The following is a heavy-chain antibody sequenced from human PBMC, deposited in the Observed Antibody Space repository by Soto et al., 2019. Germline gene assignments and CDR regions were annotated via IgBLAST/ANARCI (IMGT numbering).Heavy chain of an antibody. Sequence: QITLRESGPALVKPTQTLTLTCTVSGFSLTNDGVGVGWVRQPPGKALEWLTLVYWDDDERYSRSLQCRLTIRRDTSRNKVVVTLTNVDPVDTATYYCVLQDYRGRYFDFWRQGILGTVSS. D-gene: IGHD4-17*01. J-gene: IGHJ4*02. CDR3: VLQDYRGRYFDF. V-gene: IGHV2-5*02. CDR2: VYWDDDE. CDR1: GFSLTNDGVG.